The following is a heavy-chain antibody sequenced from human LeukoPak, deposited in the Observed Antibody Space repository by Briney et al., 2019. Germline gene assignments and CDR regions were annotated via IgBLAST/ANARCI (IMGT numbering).Heavy chain of an antibody. D-gene: IGHD3-22*01. CDR2: IYTSGST. CDR1: GGSISSYY. V-gene: IGHV4-4*07. CDR3: ARDSPYYDSSGYQASFDY. Sequence: SETLSLTCTVSGGSISSYYWSWIRQPAGKGLEWIGRIYTSGSTNYNPSLKSRVTMSVDTSKNQFSLKLSSVTAADTAVYYCARDSPYYDSSGYQASFDYWGKGTLVTVSS. J-gene: IGHJ4*02.